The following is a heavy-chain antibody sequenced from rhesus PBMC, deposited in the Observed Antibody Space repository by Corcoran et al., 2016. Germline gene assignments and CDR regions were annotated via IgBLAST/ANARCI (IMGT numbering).Heavy chain of an antibody. Sequence: QVTLKESGPALVTPTQTLTLTCTFSGFSISTSGTGVGWIRLHPGKALEWLASIYWNDCKYYSTSLKSRLTISKDTSKNQVVLTMTNMDPVDTATYYCARVLRYSGRSGHYWGQGVLVTVSS. D-gene: IGHD6-19*01. CDR1: GFSISTSGTG. V-gene: IGHV2-95*01. CDR3: ARVLRYSGRSGHY. CDR2: IYWNDCK. J-gene: IGHJ4*01.